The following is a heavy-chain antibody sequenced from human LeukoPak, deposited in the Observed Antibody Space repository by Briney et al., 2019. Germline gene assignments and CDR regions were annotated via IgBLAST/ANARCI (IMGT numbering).Heavy chain of an antibody. V-gene: IGHV4-39*07. J-gene: IGHJ5*02. CDR1: GGAISRSSYY. D-gene: IGHD1-26*01. Sequence: PSETLSLTCTVSGGAISRSSYYWVWIRQPPGKGLEWIGSIYDDGSIYYNPSLKGPVTIAADTSKNQFSLKLTSVTAAHTAVYFCTREVRSAWASFDPWGQGTLVIVSS. CDR3: TREVRSAWASFDP. CDR2: IYDDGSI.